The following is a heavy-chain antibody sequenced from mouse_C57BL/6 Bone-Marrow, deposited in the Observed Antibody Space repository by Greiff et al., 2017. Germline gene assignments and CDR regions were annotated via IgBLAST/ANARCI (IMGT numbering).Heavy chain of an antibody. V-gene: IGHV5-16*01. CDR2: INYDGSSA. CDR3: AREDGYYVYWYFDV. D-gene: IGHD2-3*01. CDR1: GFTFSDYY. J-gene: IGHJ1*03. Sequence: EVKLVESEGGLVQPGSSMKLSCTASGFTFSDYYMAWVRQVPEKGLEWVAKINYDGSSAYYLDSLKSRFIISRDNAKNILYLQMSSLKSEDTATYYCAREDGYYVYWYFDVWGTGTTVTVSS.